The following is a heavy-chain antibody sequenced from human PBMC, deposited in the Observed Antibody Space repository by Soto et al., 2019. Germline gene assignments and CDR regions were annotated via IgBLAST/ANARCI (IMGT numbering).Heavy chain of an antibody. V-gene: IGHV4-38-2*02. Sequence: KTSETLSLTCTVSGYSISIGYHCACIRQPPGKGLEWLGSVHYSGNTYYNPSLKSRLTISVDKSKNQFSLNLGSVTAADTAVYYCARQDRVVAEGRWFDPWGQGTLVTVSS. D-gene: IGHD2-15*01. CDR2: VHYSGNT. CDR3: ARQDRVVAEGRWFDP. CDR1: GYSISIGYH. J-gene: IGHJ5*02.